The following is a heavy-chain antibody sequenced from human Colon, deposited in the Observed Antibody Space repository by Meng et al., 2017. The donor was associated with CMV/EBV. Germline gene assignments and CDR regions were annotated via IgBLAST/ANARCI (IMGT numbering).Heavy chain of an antibody. CDR1: GFDFGAYW. CDR3: VREDGVDASRGNRFDP. CDR2: INHDGSHT. D-gene: IGHD3-3*01. Sequence: GESLKISCAASGFDFGAYWMHWARQAPGKGLVWVSRINHDGSHTMYADSVKGRFTISKDNAKYTLYLQMNSLRAEDTAAYFCVREDGVDASRGNRFDPWGQGTLVTVSS. J-gene: IGHJ5*02. V-gene: IGHV3-74*03.